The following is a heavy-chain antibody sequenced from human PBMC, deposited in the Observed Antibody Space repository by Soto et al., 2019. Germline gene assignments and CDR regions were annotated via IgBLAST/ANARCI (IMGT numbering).Heavy chain of an antibody. Sequence: PSETLSLTCAVYGGSFSGYYWSWIRQPPGKGLEWIGEINHSGSTNYNPSLKSRVTISVDTSKNQFSLKLSSVTAADTAVYYCARMQQLVWRKAFDYWGQGTLVTVSS. CDR2: INHSGST. D-gene: IGHD6-13*01. CDR3: ARMQQLVWRKAFDY. CDR1: GGSFSGYY. V-gene: IGHV4-34*01. J-gene: IGHJ4*02.